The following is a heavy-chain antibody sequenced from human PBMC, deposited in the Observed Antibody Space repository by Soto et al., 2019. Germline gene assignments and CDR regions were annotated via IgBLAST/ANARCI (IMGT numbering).Heavy chain of an antibody. CDR2: ISAYNGNT. CDR1: GYTFTSYG. V-gene: IGHV1-18*01. J-gene: IGHJ6*02. CDR3: AREDRDRETGLVPAAIDGMDV. Sequence: ASVKVSCKATGYTFTSYGISWVRQAPGQGLEWMGWISAYNGNTNYAQKFQGRVTMTRNTSISTAYMELSSLRSEDTAVYYCAREDRDRETGLVPAAIDGMDVWGQGTTVTVSS. D-gene: IGHD2-2*01.